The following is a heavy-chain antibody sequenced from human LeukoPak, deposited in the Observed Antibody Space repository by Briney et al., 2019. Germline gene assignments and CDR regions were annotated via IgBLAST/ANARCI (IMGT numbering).Heavy chain of an antibody. CDR3: ARDFGFYDILTGYSSSIDY. V-gene: IGHV3-7*01. Sequence: GGSLRLSCAASGFTFGSYWMSWVRQAPGKGLEWVANIKQDGSEKYYVDSVKGRFTISRDNAKNSLYLQMNSLRAEDTAVYYCARDFGFYDILTGYSSSIDYWGQGTLVTVSS. J-gene: IGHJ4*02. CDR1: GFTFGSYW. D-gene: IGHD3-9*01. CDR2: IKQDGSEK.